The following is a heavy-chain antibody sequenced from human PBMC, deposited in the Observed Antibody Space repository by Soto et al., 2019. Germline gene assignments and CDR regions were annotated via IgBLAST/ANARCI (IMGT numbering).Heavy chain of an antibody. Sequence: PGESLKISCKGSGYSFTSYWIGWVRQMPGKGLEWMGIIYPGDSDTRYSPSFQGQVTISADKSISTAYLQRSSLKASDTAMYYCARSNVDTAALFDYWGQGTLVTVSS. CDR3: ARSNVDTAALFDY. CDR2: IYPGDSDT. CDR1: GYSFTSYW. D-gene: IGHD5-18*01. J-gene: IGHJ4*02. V-gene: IGHV5-51*01.